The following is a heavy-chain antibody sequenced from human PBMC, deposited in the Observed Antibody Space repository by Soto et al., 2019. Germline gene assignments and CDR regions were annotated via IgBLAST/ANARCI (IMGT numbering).Heavy chain of an antibody. CDR2: IYYSGST. CDR3: ARDKMGVRYYGMDV. Sequence: SETLSLTCTVSGGSVSSGSYYWSWIRQPPGKGLEWIGYIYYSGSTNYNPSLKSRVTISVDTSKNQFSLKLSSVTAADTAVYYCARDKMGVRYYGMDVWGQGTTVTVSS. V-gene: IGHV4-61*01. J-gene: IGHJ6*02. CDR1: GGSVSSGSYY. D-gene: IGHD3-16*01.